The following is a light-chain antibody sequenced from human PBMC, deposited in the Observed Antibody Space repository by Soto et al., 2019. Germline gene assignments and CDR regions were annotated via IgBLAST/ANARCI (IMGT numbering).Light chain of an antibody. J-gene: IGKJ1*01. CDR3: QQSYSTPWT. V-gene: IGKV1-39*01. CDR1: QSISSY. Sequence: DIQMTQYPSSLSASVGDRVTITCRASQSISSYLNWYQQKPGQAPKLLIYAASSLQSGVPSRFSGSGSGTDFTLTISSLPPEDFATYYCQQSYSTPWTFGQGNKVEIK. CDR2: AAS.